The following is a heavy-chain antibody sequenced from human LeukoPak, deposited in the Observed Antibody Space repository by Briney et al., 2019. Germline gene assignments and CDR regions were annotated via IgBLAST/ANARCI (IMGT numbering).Heavy chain of an antibody. CDR2: IYHSDNT. CDR1: GGSISNYY. CDR3: ARVSGSGKFAPYDY. D-gene: IGHD6-19*01. J-gene: IGHJ4*02. Sequence: SETLSLTCSVSGGSISNYYWSWIRQPPGKGLEWIGYIYHSDNTHYNPSLKSRVTISVDTSKNQFSLQLSSVTAADTAVYYCARVSGSGKFAPYDYWGQGTLVTVSS. V-gene: IGHV4-59*12.